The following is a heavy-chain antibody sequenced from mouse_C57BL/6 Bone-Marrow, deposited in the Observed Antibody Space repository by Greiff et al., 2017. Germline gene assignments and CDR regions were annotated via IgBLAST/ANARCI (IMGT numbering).Heavy chain of an antibody. D-gene: IGHD1-1*01. CDR2: INPYNGGT. CDR3: AREITTVVATPLYWYCDV. J-gene: IGHJ1*03. CDR1: GYTFTDYY. V-gene: IGHV1-19*01. Sequence: VQLQQSGPVLVKPGASVKMSCKASGYTFTDYYMNWVKQSHGKSLEWIGVINPYNGGTSYNQKFKGKATLTVDKSSSTAYMELNSLTSEDSAVXYCAREITTVVATPLYWYCDVWGTGTTVTVSS.